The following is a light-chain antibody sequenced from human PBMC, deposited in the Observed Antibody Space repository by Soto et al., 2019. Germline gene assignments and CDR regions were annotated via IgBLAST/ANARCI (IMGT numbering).Light chain of an antibody. CDR3: QQYHSYPYT. CDR2: DAS. J-gene: IGKJ2*01. V-gene: IGKV1-5*01. Sequence: IRMTQSPSTLSASVGDRVTITCRASQSVSSWLAWYQQKPGKVPKLLIYDASTLESGVPSTFGGSGSGSEVTLTISSLHPEDFATYFCQQYHSYPYTFGQGTKLEI. CDR1: QSVSSW.